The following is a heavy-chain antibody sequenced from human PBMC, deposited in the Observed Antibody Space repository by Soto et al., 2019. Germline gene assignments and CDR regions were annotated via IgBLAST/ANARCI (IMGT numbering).Heavy chain of an antibody. Sequence: SETLSLTCTVSGGSISSSSYYWGWIRQPPGKGLEWIGSIYYSGSTYYNPPLKSRVTISVDTSKNQFSLKLSSVTAADTAVYYCASQYGSGSYPGPYWGQGTLVTVSS. CDR1: GGSISSSSYY. D-gene: IGHD3-10*01. V-gene: IGHV4-39*01. J-gene: IGHJ4*02. CDR2: IYYSGST. CDR3: ASQYGSGSYPGPY.